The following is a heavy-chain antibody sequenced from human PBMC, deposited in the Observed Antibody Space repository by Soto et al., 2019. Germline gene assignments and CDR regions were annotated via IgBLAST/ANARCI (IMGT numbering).Heavy chain of an antibody. CDR1: GGSISSGRFY. Sequence: QVQLQESGPGLVKPSQTLTLTCTVSGGSISSGRFYWSWIRQHPGKGLEWIGHISDSGSSYYNPSLESRVTISVDTSENQFSLKLSAVTAADTAVYFCARTTFYDIFTAYYSLFDYWGQGTKVTVSP. D-gene: IGHD3-9*01. CDR3: ARTTFYDIFTAYYSLFDY. V-gene: IGHV4-31*03. CDR2: ISDSGSS. J-gene: IGHJ4*02.